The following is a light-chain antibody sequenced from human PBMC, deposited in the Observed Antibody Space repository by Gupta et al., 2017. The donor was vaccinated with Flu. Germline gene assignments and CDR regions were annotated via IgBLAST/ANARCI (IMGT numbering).Light chain of an antibody. J-gene: IGKJ5*01. CDR2: DVS. CDR1: HHISNY. CDR3: QQYETLLR. Sequence: DIQMTQSPSSLSASVGDRVTITCQASHHISNYLNWYQQKPGKPPKLLIYDVSNLEPGVPSRFSGSGYGTNFIFTSTGRQTEDIAKYYVQQYETLLRFGQGTRLEI. V-gene: IGKV1-33*01.